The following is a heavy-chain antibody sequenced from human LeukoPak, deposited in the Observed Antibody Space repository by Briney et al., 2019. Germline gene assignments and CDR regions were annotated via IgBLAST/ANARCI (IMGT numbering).Heavy chain of an antibody. D-gene: IGHD1-14*01. CDR1: GYTFTGYY. CDR2: INPDSSGT. V-gene: IGHV1-2*04. Sequence: GASVKVSCRASGYTFTGYYMSWVRQAPGQGLEWMGWINPDSSGTHYAQNFQGWVTMTRDTSISTAYMELSRLGSDDTAVYYCARGTLTAPRSAFDIWGQGTMVTVSS. J-gene: IGHJ3*02. CDR3: ARGTLTAPRSAFDI.